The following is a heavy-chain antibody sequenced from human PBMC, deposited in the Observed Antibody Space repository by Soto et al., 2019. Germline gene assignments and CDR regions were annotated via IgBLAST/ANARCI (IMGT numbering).Heavy chain of an antibody. CDR1: GYTFTSYG. J-gene: IGHJ4*02. Sequence: QVQLVQSGAEVKKPGASVKVSCKASGYTFTSYGVSWVRQAPGQGLEWMGWISTYNGNTKYAQKLQGRVTMTTDTSTNTAYMDLRSLRSDDTAVYYCARDSPPVDYWGQGTLVTVSS. CDR2: ISTYNGNT. CDR3: ARDSPPVDY. V-gene: IGHV1-18*01.